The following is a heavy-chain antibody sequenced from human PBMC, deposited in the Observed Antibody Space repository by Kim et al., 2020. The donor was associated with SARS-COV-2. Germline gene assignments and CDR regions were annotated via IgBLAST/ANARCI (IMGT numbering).Heavy chain of an antibody. D-gene: IGHD6-19*01. CDR3: ARGGYSSGWSDFDY. CDR1: GFTFSSYE. Sequence: GGSLRLSCAASGFTFSSYEMNWVRQAPGKGLEWVSYISSGVDARYYADSMKGRFTISRDNAKNSLYLQMNSLRAEDTAAYYCARGGYSSGWSDFDYWGQGTLVTVSS. CDR2: ISSGVDAR. J-gene: IGHJ4*02. V-gene: IGHV3-48*03.